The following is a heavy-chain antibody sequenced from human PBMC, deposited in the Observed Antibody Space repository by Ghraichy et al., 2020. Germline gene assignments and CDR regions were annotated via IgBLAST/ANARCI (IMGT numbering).Heavy chain of an antibody. CDR3: AKEVGYYLDL. CDR1: GFTFSTYS. Sequence: GASLRLSCAASGFTFSTYSMNWVRQAPGKGLEWVAYISSRSSGIYYADSVRGRLTISRDNAKNSLYLQMDNLRDEDTAVYYCAKEVGYYLDLWGQGTLVTISS. V-gene: IGHV3-48*02. D-gene: IGHD5-12*01. J-gene: IGHJ4*02. CDR2: ISSRSSGI.